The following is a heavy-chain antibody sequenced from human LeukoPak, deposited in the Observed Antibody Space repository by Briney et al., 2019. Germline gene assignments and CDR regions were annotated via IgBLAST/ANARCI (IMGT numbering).Heavy chain of an antibody. CDR2: IIPIFGTA. Sequence: SVKVSCKASGGTFSSYAISWVRQVPGQGLEWMGRIIPIFGTANYAQKFQGRVTITTDESTSTAYMELSSLRSEDTAVYYCARCRFLEWLPDVEYYMDVWGKGTTVTVSS. J-gene: IGHJ6*03. V-gene: IGHV1-69*05. CDR1: GGTFSSYA. CDR3: ARCRFLEWLPDVEYYMDV. D-gene: IGHD3-3*01.